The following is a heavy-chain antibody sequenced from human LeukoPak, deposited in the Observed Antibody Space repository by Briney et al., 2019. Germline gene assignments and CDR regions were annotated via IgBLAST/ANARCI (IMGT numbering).Heavy chain of an antibody. V-gene: IGHV3-21*01. Sequence: PGGSLRLSCAASGFTFSSYSMNWVRQAPGKGLEWVSCISSSSTYKYYADSIKGRFTISRDNAKNSLYLQMNSLRAEDTAVYYCAKDLRALRWITFDYWGQGTLVTVSS. CDR2: ISSSSTYK. J-gene: IGHJ4*02. CDR1: GFTFSSYS. D-gene: IGHD4-23*01. CDR3: AKDLRALRWITFDY.